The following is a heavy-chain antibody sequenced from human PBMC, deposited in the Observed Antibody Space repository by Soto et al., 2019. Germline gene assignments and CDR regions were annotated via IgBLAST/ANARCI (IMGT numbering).Heavy chain of an antibody. Sequence: QVQLVESGGGVVQPGTSLRLSCATSGFTFSSHGMHWVRQTPGKGLEWLAVILNDASGHWYADSVKGRFSISRDNFENTFYLQMNGLRLEDTGMYYCARDDDFPDNGFDYWGQGTLVTVSP. CDR1: GFTFSSHG. V-gene: IGHV3-33*01. D-gene: IGHD1-1*01. CDR2: ILNDASGH. J-gene: IGHJ4*02. CDR3: ARDDDFPDNGFDY.